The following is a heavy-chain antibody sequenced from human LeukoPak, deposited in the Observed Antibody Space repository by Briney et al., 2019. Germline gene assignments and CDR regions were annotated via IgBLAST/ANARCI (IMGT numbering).Heavy chain of an antibody. Sequence: PSETLSLTCAVSGYSISSGYDWGWIRQPPGKGLEWIGSVYHTGSTYYHPSLKSRVTISLDTSKNQFSLRLTSVTAADTAVYYCASHYYDSSGYLFDSWGRGSLVTVSS. V-gene: IGHV4-38-2*01. D-gene: IGHD3-22*01. CDR2: VYHTGST. CDR3: ASHYYDSSGYLFDS. CDR1: GYSISSGYD. J-gene: IGHJ4*02.